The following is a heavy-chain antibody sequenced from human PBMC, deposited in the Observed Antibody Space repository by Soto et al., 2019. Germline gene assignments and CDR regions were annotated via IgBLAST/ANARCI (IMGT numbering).Heavy chain of an antibody. Sequence: GGSLRLSCSVSGLTFSDYGVHWFRRAPGKGLEWVALIWNDGTTEYYIDSVKGRFTISRDNSKNMLYLQINKLRAEDTAVYYCATDVHGETDDFWICSLGNWGQGTLVTVSS. CDR3: ATDVHGETDDFWICSLGN. V-gene: IGHV3-33*03. CDR2: IWNDGTTE. J-gene: IGHJ4*02. D-gene: IGHD3-3*01. CDR1: GLTFSDYG.